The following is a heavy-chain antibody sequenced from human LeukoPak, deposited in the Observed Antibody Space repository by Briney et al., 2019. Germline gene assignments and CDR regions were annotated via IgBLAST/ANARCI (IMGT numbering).Heavy chain of an antibody. Sequence: SSETLSLTCAVYGGSFSGYYWSCIRQPPGKGLEWIGEINHSGRTNYNPSLKSRVTISVDTSKNQFSLKLSSVTAADTAVYYCARDGEQWLVRSDYYYYMDVWGKGTTVTVSS. CDR3: ARDGEQWLVRSDYYYYMDV. CDR1: GGSFSGYY. J-gene: IGHJ6*03. CDR2: INHSGRT. V-gene: IGHV4-34*01. D-gene: IGHD6-19*01.